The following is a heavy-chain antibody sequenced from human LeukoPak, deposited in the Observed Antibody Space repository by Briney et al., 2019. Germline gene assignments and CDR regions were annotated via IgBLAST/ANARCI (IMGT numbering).Heavy chain of an antibody. D-gene: IGHD3-22*01. V-gene: IGHV1-69*06. J-gene: IGHJ4*02. CDR3: AREGSDSSGYYLPFDY. Sequence: ASVKVSCKASGYTFTSYGISWVRQAPGQGLEWMGGIIPIFGTANYAQKFQGRVTITADKSTSTAYMELSSLRSEDTAVYYCAREGSDSSGYYLPFDYWGQGTLVTVSS. CDR1: GYTFTSYG. CDR2: IIPIFGTA.